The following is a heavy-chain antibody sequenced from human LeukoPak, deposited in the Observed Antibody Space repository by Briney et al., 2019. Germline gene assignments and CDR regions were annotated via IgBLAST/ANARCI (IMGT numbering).Heavy chain of an antibody. CDR2: ISSSGSTV. CDR1: GFTFSSYE. Sequence: GGSLRLSCAASGFTFSSYEMNWVRQAPGKGLEWVSYISSSGSTVYYADSVKGRFTISRDNAKNSLYLQMNSLRAEDTAVYYCAELGITMIGGVWGKGTTVTIPS. J-gene: IGHJ6*04. D-gene: IGHD3-10*02. V-gene: IGHV3-48*03. CDR3: AELGITMIGGV.